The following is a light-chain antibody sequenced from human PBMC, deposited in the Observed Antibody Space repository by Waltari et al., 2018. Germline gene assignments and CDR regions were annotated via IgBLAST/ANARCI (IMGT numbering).Light chain of an antibody. V-gene: IGKV3-11*01. CDR2: DAF. J-gene: IGKJ2*01. CDR1: QSISDY. Sequence: ELVLTQSPATLSLSPGERATLSCRASQSISDYIVWYQQRPGQAPRLLIYDAFNRAPGVPARFSVSGSGTDFTLTISSLEPEDFAVYYCQQRSGWPPNYTFGQGTKLEIK. CDR3: QQRSGWPPNYT.